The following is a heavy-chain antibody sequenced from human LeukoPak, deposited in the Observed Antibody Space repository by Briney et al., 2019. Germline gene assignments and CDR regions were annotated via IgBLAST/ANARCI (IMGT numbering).Heavy chain of an antibody. J-gene: IGHJ4*02. V-gene: IGHV3-23*01. CDR3: AKTGASEVIAANLPTFIDY. Sequence: PGGSLTLSWAASGFTFSSCAMAWVRQAPGKGLEWVSAIISTGRNTYYADSVKGRFTISRDNPQNTLYLQMDSLRAEDTAIYYCAKTGASEVIAANLPTFIDYWGQGTLVTVSP. D-gene: IGHD2-15*01. CDR2: IISTGRNT. CDR1: GFTFSSCA.